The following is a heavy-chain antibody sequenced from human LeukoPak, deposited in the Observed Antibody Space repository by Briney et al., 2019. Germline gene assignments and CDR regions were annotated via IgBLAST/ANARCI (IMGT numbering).Heavy chain of an antibody. J-gene: IGHJ4*02. CDR2: IYYSGST. CDR3: ARDRDYYGSGSYKD. CDR1: GGSISSGDYY. V-gene: IGHV4-30-4*01. Sequence: SETLSLTCTVSGGSISSGDYYWSWIRQPPGKGLEWIGYIYYSGSTYYNPSLKSRVTISVDTSKNQFSLKLSSVTAADTAVYYRARDRDYYGSGSYKDWGQGTLVTVSS. D-gene: IGHD3-10*01.